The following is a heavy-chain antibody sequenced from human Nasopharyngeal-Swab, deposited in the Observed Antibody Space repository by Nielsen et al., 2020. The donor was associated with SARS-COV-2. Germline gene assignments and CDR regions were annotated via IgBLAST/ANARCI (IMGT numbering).Heavy chain of an antibody. Sequence: SETLSPTCTVSAGSISGYYWSWSRQPPGKGLEWIGYIYYSGSTNYNPSLKSRVTISVDTSKNQFSLKLSSVTAADTAVYYCARVAYYYDSSGTTTRNNAFDIWGQGTMVTVSS. J-gene: IGHJ3*02. CDR1: AGSISGYY. CDR2: IYYSGST. D-gene: IGHD3-22*01. CDR3: ARVAYYYDSSGTTTRNNAFDI. V-gene: IGHV4-59*13.